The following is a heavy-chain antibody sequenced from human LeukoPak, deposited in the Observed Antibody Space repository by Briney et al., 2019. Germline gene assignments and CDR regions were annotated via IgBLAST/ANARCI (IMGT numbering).Heavy chain of an antibody. J-gene: IGHJ5*01. D-gene: IGHD6-19*01. CDR3: AREFRSGYNSRWFDY. Sequence: GGSLTLSCAASGIILSSYWMSWVRQAPGKGLEWVANIKQDGSEKWYVDSVKGRFTISRDNAKNSLYLQMNSLRVEDTAVYYCAREFRSGYNSRWFDYWGQGTLVTVSS. CDR1: GIILSSYW. V-gene: IGHV3-7*01. CDR2: IKQDGSEK.